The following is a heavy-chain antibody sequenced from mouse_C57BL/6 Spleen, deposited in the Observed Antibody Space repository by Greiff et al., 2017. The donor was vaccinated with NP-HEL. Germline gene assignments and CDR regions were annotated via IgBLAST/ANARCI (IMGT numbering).Heavy chain of an antibody. V-gene: IGHV1-63*01. J-gene: IGHJ4*01. Sequence: QVQLQQSGAELVRPGPSVKMSCKASGYTFTNYWIGWAKQRPGHGLEWIGDIYPGGGYTNYNEKFKGKATLTADKSSSTAYMQFSSLTSEDSAIYYCAREKYYGSSYDAMDYWGQGTSVTVSS. CDR3: AREKYYGSSYDAMDY. CDR1: GYTFTNYW. CDR2: IYPGGGYT. D-gene: IGHD1-1*01.